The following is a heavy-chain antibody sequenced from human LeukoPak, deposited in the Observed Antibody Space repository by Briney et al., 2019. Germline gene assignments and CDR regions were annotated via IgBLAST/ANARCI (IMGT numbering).Heavy chain of an antibody. Sequence: PGGSLRLSCAASGFTFDDYGMSWVRQAPGKGLEWVSGINWNGGSTGYADSVKGRFTISRDNAKNSLYLQMNSLRAEDTALYHCAREGLGYCSGGSCKGPYYYYGMDVWGRGTTVTVSS. D-gene: IGHD2-15*01. CDR3: AREGLGYCSGGSCKGPYYYYGMDV. CDR1: GFTFDDYG. CDR2: INWNGGST. J-gene: IGHJ6*02. V-gene: IGHV3-20*01.